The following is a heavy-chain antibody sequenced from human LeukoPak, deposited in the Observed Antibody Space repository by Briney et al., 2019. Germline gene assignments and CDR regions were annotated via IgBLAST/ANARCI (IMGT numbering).Heavy chain of an antibody. CDR1: GFTFSSYA. V-gene: IGHV3-23*01. D-gene: IGHD4-17*01. J-gene: IGHJ3*02. CDR2: ISGSGGST. Sequence: GGSLRLSCAASGFTFSSYAMSWVRQAPGKGLEGVSAISGSGGSTYYADSVKGRFTISRDNSKNTLYLQMNSLRAEDTAVYYCAKDRTVTQFGDAFDIWGQGTMVTVSS. CDR3: AKDRTVTQFGDAFDI.